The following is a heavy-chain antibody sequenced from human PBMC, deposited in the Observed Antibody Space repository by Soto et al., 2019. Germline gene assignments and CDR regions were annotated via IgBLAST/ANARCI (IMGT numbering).Heavy chain of an antibody. CDR2: INAGNGNT. CDR3: AGSGYGSWSYYMRSYYGMEV. J-gene: IGHJ6*02. D-gene: IGHD3-10*01. Sequence: ASVKVSCKASGYTFTSYAMHWVRQAPGQRLEWMGWINAGNGNTKYSQKFQGRVTITRDTSASTAYMELSSLRSEDTAVYYCAGSGYGSWSYYMRSYYGMEVWGRGTEVSVSS. CDR1: GYTFTSYA. V-gene: IGHV1-3*01.